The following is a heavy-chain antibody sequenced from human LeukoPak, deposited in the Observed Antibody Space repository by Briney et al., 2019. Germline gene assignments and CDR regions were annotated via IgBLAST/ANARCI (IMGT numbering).Heavy chain of an antibody. J-gene: IGHJ4*02. V-gene: IGHV3-48*01. CDR2: ISSSSSTI. D-gene: IGHD3-3*01. Sequence: PGGSLRLSCAASGFTFSSYSMNWVRQAPGKGLEWVSYISSSSSTIYYADSVKGGFTISRDNAKNSLYLQMNSLRAEDTAVYYCARDWAYYDFWSGYALGYWGQGTPVTVSS. CDR3: ARDWAYYDFWSGYALGY. CDR1: GFTFSSYS.